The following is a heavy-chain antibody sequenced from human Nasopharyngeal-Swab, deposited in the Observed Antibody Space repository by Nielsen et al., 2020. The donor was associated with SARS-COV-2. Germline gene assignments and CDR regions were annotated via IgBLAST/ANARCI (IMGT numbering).Heavy chain of an antibody. CDR3: ARVSDYGGNTDY. D-gene: IGHD4-23*01. J-gene: IGHJ4*02. CDR2: ISSGSTI. Sequence: VRQAPGKGLEWVSSISSGSTIYYADSVKGRFTISRDNAKNSLYLQMNSPRAEDTAVYYCARVSDYGGNTDYWGQGTLVTVSS. V-gene: IGHV3-69-1*02.